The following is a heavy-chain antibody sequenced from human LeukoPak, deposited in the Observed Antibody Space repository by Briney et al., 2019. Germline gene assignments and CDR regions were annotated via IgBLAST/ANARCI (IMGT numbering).Heavy chain of an antibody. CDR3: AREGPDSSLNWFDP. V-gene: IGHV3-33*01. D-gene: IGHD2-2*01. J-gene: IGHJ5*02. Sequence: GFLRLSCAASGFTFSSYGMHWVRQAPGKGLEWVAVIWYDGSNKYYADSVKGRFTISRDNSKNTLYLQMNSLRAEDTAVYYCAREGPDSSLNWFDPWGQGTLVTVSS. CDR2: IWYDGSNK. CDR1: GFTFSSYG.